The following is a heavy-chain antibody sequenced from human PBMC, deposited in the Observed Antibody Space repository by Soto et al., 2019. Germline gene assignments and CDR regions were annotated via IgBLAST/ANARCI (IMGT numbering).Heavy chain of an antibody. CDR2: ISSSGSTV. V-gene: IGHV3-11*01. J-gene: IGHJ4*02. D-gene: IGHD6-19*01. CDR1: AFIFNDHY. CDR3: ARGLRSSYTSGWFFDF. Sequence: QVRLVESGGGSVKPGGPLRLSCEASAFIFNDHYMSWIRQAPGKGLEWVAYISSSGSTVYYAGSVEGRFTISRDNFKNSPFVQMDSLTAGDTAVYYCARGLRSSYTSGWFFDFWGQGTLVTVSS.